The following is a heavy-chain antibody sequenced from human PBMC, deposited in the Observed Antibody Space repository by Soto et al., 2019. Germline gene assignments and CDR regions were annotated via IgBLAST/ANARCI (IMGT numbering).Heavy chain of an antibody. CDR2: INPNSGGT. CDR3: ARGPKLGKDYYYYMDV. D-gene: IGHD7-27*01. V-gene: IGHV1-2*04. Sequence: ASVKVSCKASGYTFTGYYMHWVRQAPGQGLEWMGWINPNSGGTNYAQKFQGWVTMTRDTSISTAYMELSRLRSDDTAVYYCARGPKLGKDYYYYMDVWGKGTTVTVSS. J-gene: IGHJ6*03. CDR1: GYTFTGYY.